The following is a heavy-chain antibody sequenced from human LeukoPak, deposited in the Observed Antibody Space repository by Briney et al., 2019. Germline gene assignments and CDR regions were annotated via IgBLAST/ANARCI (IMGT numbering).Heavy chain of an antibody. V-gene: IGHV1-46*01. CDR1: GYTFTSYY. J-gene: IGHJ4*02. CDR2: INPSGGST. Sequence: VASVKVSCKASGYTFTSYYMHWVRQAPGQGLEWMGIINPSGGSTSYAQKFQGRVTMTTDTSTSTAYMELRSLRSDDTAVYYCARGDRGYSGSFDYWGQGTLVTVSS. D-gene: IGHD5-12*01. CDR3: ARGDRGYSGSFDY.